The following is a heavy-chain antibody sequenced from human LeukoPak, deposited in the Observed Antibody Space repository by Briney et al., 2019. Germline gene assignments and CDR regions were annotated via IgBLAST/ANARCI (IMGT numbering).Heavy chain of an antibody. Sequence: GGSLRLSCATSGFTFTNYAMSWVRQAPGKGLEWVSIVGGGGDNTFYADSVKGRFIISRDNSKNTLYLQMNSLRVEDTAVYYCARVARCTSCFDVDYWGQGTLVTVSS. CDR1: GFTFTNYA. J-gene: IGHJ4*02. D-gene: IGHD2-2*01. CDR2: VGGGGDNT. CDR3: ARVARCTSCFDVDY. V-gene: IGHV3-23*01.